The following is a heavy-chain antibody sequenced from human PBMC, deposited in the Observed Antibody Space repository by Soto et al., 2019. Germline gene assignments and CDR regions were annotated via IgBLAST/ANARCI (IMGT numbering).Heavy chain of an antibody. V-gene: IGHV3-66*01. CDR2: IYAGGNT. CDR1: GFTVSSNY. CDR3: ARRVTITTGDS. Sequence: GGSLRLSCTASGFTVSSNYMSWVRQAPGKGLEWVSIIYAGGNTYYADSVRGRFTVSRDTSKNTLFLQINSLRPEDTAVYYCARRVTITTGDSWGQGTLVTVSS. D-gene: IGHD4-4*01. J-gene: IGHJ4*02.